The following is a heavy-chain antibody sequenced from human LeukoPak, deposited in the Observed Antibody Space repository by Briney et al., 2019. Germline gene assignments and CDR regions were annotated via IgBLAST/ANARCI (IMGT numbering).Heavy chain of an antibody. Sequence: GGSLRLSCAASGFTFSNHDMNWVRQAPGKGLEWVSYISSSSSTIYCVDSVKGRFTISRDNAKNSLYLQMNSLRAEDTAVYYCARGAYYYEDWGQGTLVTVSS. V-gene: IGHV3-48*01. CDR3: ARGAYYYED. CDR1: GFTFSNHD. D-gene: IGHD3-22*01. CDR2: ISSSSSTI. J-gene: IGHJ4*02.